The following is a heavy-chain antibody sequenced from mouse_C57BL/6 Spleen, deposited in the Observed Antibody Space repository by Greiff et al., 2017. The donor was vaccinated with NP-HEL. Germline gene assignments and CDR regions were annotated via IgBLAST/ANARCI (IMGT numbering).Heavy chain of an antibody. CDR1: GFTFSSYA. J-gene: IGHJ1*03. V-gene: IGHV5-9-1*02. CDR2: LSSGGNYI. Sequence: EVHLVESGEGLVKPGGSLKLSCAASGFTFSSYAMSWVRQTPEKRLEWVAYLSSGGNYIYYADTVKGRFTIYRHNARNTLYLHMSSLKSEDTAMYYCTRDQDRYGSPHWYFDVWGTGTTVTVSS. CDR3: TRDQDRYGSPHWYFDV. D-gene: IGHD1-1*01.